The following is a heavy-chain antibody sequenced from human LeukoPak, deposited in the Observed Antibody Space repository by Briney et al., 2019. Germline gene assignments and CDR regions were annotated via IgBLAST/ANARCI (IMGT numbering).Heavy chain of an antibody. Sequence: GGSLRLSCAASGFTFSSYSMNWVRQAPGKGLEWVSSISSSSSYIYCADSVKGRFTISRDNAKNSLYLQMNSLRAEDTAVYYCARDLYYDYVWGSYRRPFDYWGRGTLVTVSS. CDR1: GFTFSSYS. V-gene: IGHV3-21*01. CDR3: ARDLYYDYVWGSYRRPFDY. J-gene: IGHJ4*02. D-gene: IGHD3-16*02. CDR2: ISSSSSYI.